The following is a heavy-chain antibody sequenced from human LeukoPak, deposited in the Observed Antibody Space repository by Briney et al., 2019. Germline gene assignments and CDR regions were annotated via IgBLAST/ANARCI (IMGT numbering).Heavy chain of an antibody. Sequence: GGSLRLSCAASGFTFSSYWMHWVRQAPGKGLVWVSRINSDGSSTSYADSVKGRFTISRDNSKNTLYLQLNSLRAEDTAVYYCAREGSGRTAYNDGLDVWGQGTMVTVSS. CDR2: INSDGSST. CDR3: AREGSGRTAYNDGLDV. V-gene: IGHV3-74*01. D-gene: IGHD3-10*01. J-gene: IGHJ3*01. CDR1: GFTFSSYW.